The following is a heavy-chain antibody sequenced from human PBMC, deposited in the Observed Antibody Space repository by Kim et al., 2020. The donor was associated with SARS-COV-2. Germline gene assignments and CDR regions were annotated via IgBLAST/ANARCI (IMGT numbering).Heavy chain of an antibody. J-gene: IGHJ4*02. Sequence: AASVKGRFTISRDNANSTLDLQMNSLRPEDTAVYYCARGSGSYGFDSWGQGVLVTVSS. D-gene: IGHD1-26*01. V-gene: IGHV3-74*01. CDR3: ARGSGSYGFDS.